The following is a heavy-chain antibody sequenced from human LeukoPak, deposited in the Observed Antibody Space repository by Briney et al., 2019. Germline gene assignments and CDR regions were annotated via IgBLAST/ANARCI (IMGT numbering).Heavy chain of an antibody. D-gene: IGHD4-17*01. CDR2: ISYDGSNK. CDR1: GFTFSRYG. V-gene: IGHV3-30*03. J-gene: IGHJ4*02. CDR3: AMTTVTKYYFDY. Sequence: GGSLRLSCAASGFTFSRYGMHWVRQAPGKGLEWVAVISYDGSNKYYADSVKGRFTISRDNSKNTLYLQMNSLRAEDTAVYYCAMTTVTKYYFDYWGQGTLVTVSS.